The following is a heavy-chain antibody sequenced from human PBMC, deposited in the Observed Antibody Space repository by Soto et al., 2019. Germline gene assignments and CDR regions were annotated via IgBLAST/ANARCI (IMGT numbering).Heavy chain of an antibody. V-gene: IGHV4-59*01. D-gene: IGHD2-15*01. CDR2: IYYSGST. CDR1: GGSISSYY. CDR3: ARDPGYCSGGSCYKSRYFDY. Sequence: SETLSLTCTVSGGSISSYYWSWIRQPPGKGLEWIGYIYYSGSTNYNPSLKSRVTISVDTSKNQFSLKLSSVTAADTAVYYCARDPGYCSGGSCYKSRYFDYWGHGTLVTVSS. J-gene: IGHJ4*01.